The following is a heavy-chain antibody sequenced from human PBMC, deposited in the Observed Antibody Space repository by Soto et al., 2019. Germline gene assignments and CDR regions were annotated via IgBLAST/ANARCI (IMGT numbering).Heavy chain of an antibody. V-gene: IGHV4-30-2*01. CDR1: GGSISSGGYS. J-gene: IGHJ4*02. Sequence: SETLSLTCAVSGGSISSGGYSWNWIRQPPGKGLEWIGYIYHSGSTYYNPSLKSRVTISVDRSKNQFSLKLSSVTAADTAVYYCASSHAGAHITAAVHWGEGTLVTVSS. D-gene: IGHD6-13*01. CDR2: IYHSGST. CDR3: ASSHAGAHITAAVH.